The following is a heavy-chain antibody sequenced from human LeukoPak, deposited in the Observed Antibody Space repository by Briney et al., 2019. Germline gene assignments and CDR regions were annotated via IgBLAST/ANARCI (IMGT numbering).Heavy chain of an antibody. V-gene: IGHV3-30-3*01. Sequence: GGSLRLSCAASGFTFSSYAMHWVRQAPGKGLEWVAVISYDGSNKYYADSVKGRFTISRDNSKNTLYLQMNSLRAEDTAVYYCARETVVPADAFDYWGQGTLVTVSS. CDR3: ARETVVPADAFDY. J-gene: IGHJ4*02. D-gene: IGHD2-2*01. CDR1: GFTFSSYA. CDR2: ISYDGSNK.